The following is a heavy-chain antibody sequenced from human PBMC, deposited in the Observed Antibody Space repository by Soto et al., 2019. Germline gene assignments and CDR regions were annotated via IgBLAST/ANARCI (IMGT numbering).Heavy chain of an antibody. D-gene: IGHD2-8*01. CDR2: TYYRSKWYH. Sequence: QVQLQQSGPGLVKPSQTLSLTCAISGESVSTNSATWDWIRQSPSRGLEWLGRTYYRSKWYHEYAVSVKGPTTIHAATSNNPLSLQLNSVTPDDTAVYYCARLIGASWLDSWGQGTLVTVSS. J-gene: IGHJ5*01. V-gene: IGHV6-1*01. CDR3: ARLIGASWLDS. CDR1: GESVSTNSAT.